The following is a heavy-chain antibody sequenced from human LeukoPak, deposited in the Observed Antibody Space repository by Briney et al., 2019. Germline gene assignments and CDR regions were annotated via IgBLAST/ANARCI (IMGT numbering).Heavy chain of an antibody. CDR1: GGSFAGFY. CDR2: INHSGST. D-gene: IGHD3-10*01. V-gene: IGHV4-34*01. CDR3: ARALYYYGSGSYGAFDAFDI. J-gene: IGHJ3*02. Sequence: SETLSLTCAVYGGSFAGFYWSWIRQPPGEGLEWIGEINHSGSTNYNPCLKSRVTISVETSKNQFSLKLSSVTAADTAVYYCARALYYYGSGSYGAFDAFDIWGQGTMVTVSS.